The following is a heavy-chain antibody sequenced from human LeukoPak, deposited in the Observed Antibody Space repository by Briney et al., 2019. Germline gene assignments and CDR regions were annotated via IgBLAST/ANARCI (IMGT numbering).Heavy chain of an antibody. V-gene: IGHV3-48*04. CDR1: GFTFSSYS. J-gene: IGHJ5*02. CDR3: ARSGGSGWYVAFDP. D-gene: IGHD6-19*01. Sequence: GGSLRLSCAASGFTFSSYSMNWVRQAPGKGLEWVSYISSSSTKYCADSVKGRFTISRDNAKNSLYLQMNSLRAEDTAVYYCARSGGSGWYVAFDPWGQGTLVTVSS. CDR2: ISSSSTK.